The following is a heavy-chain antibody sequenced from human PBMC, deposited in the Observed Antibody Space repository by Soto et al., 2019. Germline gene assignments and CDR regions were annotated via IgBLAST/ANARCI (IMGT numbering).Heavy chain of an antibody. CDR1: GGTFSSYA. J-gene: IGHJ4*02. CDR3: ARVLGGLRYFCWGYFDY. V-gene: IGHV1-69*13. Sequence: ASVKVSCKASGGTFSSYAISWVRQAPGQGLEWMGGIIPIFGTANYAQKFQGRVTITADESTSTAYMELSSLRSEDTAVYYCARVLGGLRYFCWGYFDYWGQGTLVTVSS. D-gene: IGHD3-9*01. CDR2: IIPIFGTA.